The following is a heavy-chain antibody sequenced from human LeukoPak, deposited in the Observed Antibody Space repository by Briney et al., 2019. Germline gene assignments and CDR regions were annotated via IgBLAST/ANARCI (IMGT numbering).Heavy chain of an antibody. D-gene: IGHD3-3*01. CDR1: GGSISSGGYY. J-gene: IGHJ5*02. Sequence: PSQTLSLTCTVSGGSISSGGYYWSWIRQHPGKGLEWIGYIYYSGSTYYNPSLKSRVTISVDTSKNQFSLKHSSVTAADTAVYYCARQLRRFGWFDPWGQGTLVTVSS. V-gene: IGHV4-31*03. CDR2: IYYSGST. CDR3: ARQLRRFGWFDP.